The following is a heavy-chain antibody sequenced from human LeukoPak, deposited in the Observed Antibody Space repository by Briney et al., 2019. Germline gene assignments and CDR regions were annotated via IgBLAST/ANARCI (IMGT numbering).Heavy chain of an antibody. V-gene: IGHV3-21*04. CDR3: ASTLNGMTTVTIKYYFDY. CDR1: GFTFRSYS. D-gene: IGHD4-11*01. Sequence: GGSLGLSCAASGFTFRSYSMNWVRQAPGKGLEWVSFISSSSSYIYYADSVKGRFTISRDNAKNSLYLQMNSLRSEDTAVYYCASTLNGMTTVTIKYYFDYWGQGTLVTVSS. J-gene: IGHJ4*02. CDR2: ISSSSSYI.